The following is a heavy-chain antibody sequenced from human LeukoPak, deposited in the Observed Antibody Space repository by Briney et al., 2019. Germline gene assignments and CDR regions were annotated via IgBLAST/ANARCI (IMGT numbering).Heavy chain of an antibody. V-gene: IGHV4-34*01. CDR1: GGSFSGYY. CDR2: INHSGST. Sequence: SETLSLTCAVYGGSFSGYYWSWIRQPPGKGLEWIGEINHSGSTNYNPSLKSRVTISVDTSKNQFSLKLSSVTAADTAVYYCASELGLRYWGQGTLVTVSS. CDR3: ASELGLRY. J-gene: IGHJ4*02. D-gene: IGHD1-7*01.